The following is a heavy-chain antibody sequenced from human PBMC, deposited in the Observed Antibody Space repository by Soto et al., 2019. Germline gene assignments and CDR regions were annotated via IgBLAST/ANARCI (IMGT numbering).Heavy chain of an antibody. D-gene: IGHD3-22*01. CDR2: LNYGGTT. CDR3: ARQSYFDGAGYYLGWFDP. J-gene: IGHJ5*02. Sequence: SETLSLTCSVSGASMTSSIYYWAWIRQAPGRGLEWIGSLNYGGTTYHSPSLEGRVTMSVDTSKKEFSLNVISVTAADTAIYYCARQSYFDGAGYYLGWFDPWGQGTLVTVSS. V-gene: IGHV4-39*01. CDR1: GASMTSSIYY.